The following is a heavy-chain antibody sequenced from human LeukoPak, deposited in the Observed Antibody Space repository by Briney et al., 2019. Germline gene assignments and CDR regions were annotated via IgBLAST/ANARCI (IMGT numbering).Heavy chain of an antibody. D-gene: IGHD4-23*01. V-gene: IGHV1-2*02. CDR3: ARSTTTTVVTPYNWFDP. CDR1: GYTFTGYY. CDR2: INPNSGGT. J-gene: IGHJ5*02. Sequence: ASVKVSCKASGYTFTGYYMHWVRQAPGQGLEWMGWINPNSGGTNYAQKFQGRVTMTRDTSISTAYMELSSLRSEDTAVYYCARSTTTTVVTPYNWFDPWGQGTLVTVSS.